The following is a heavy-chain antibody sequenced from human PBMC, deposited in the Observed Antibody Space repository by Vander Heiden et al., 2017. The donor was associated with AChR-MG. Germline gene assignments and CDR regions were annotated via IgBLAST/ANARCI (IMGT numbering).Heavy chain of an antibody. Sequence: QVQLVQSGAEVKKPGSSVKVSCKASGGTFSSYAISWVRQAPGQGLGWMGGIIPIFGTANYGQKFQGRVTITADKSTSTAYMELSSLRSEDTAVYYCARDPLVRGYFYYYYMDVWGKGTTVTVSS. CDR2: IIPIFGTA. D-gene: IGHD3-10*02. CDR1: GGTFSSYA. CDR3: ARDPLVRGYFYYYYMDV. J-gene: IGHJ6*03. V-gene: IGHV1-69*06.